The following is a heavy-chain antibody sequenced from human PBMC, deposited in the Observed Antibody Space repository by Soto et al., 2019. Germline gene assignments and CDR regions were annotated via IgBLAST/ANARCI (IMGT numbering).Heavy chain of an antibody. J-gene: IGHJ2*01. V-gene: IGHV4-34*01. CDR2: INHSGST. CDR3: AIGRGIVLMVYAISHWYFDL. D-gene: IGHD2-8*01. Sequence: QVQLQQWGAGLLKPSETLSLTCAVYGGSFSGYYWSWIRQPPGKGLEWIGEINHSGSTHYNPSLKSRVTISVDSSKNQFSLKLGSVTAADTAVYYCAIGRGIVLMVYAISHWYFDLWGRGTLVTVSS. CDR1: GGSFSGYY.